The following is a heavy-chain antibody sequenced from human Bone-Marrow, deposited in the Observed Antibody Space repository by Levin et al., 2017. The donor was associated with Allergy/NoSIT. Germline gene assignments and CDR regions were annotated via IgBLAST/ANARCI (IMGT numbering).Heavy chain of an antibody. CDR2: ISGSGGST. Sequence: GGSLRLSCAASGFTFSSYAMSWVRQAPGKGLEWVSAISGSGGSTYYADSVKGRFTISRDNSKNTLYLQMNSLRAEDTAVYYCAKDSGIAADIETWYYDYGMDGWGQGTTVTVSS. CDR3: AKDSGIAADIETWYYDYGMDG. V-gene: IGHV3-23*01. D-gene: IGHD6-25*01. CDR1: GFTFSSYA. J-gene: IGHJ6*02.